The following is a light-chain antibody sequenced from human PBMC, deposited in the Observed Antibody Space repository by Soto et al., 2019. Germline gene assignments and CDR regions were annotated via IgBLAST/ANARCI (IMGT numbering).Light chain of an antibody. CDR3: QQYHHWPPLT. CDR1: HSVSNN. V-gene: IGKV3-15*01. Sequence: EIVMTQSPATLSVSPGDRATLSCRASHSVSNNVAWYQQKPGQAPRLLIYAVSTRVTGIPARFSGSESETEFTLTISSRQSEDFAVYYCQQYHHWPPLTFGQGTKVETK. CDR2: AVS. J-gene: IGKJ1*01.